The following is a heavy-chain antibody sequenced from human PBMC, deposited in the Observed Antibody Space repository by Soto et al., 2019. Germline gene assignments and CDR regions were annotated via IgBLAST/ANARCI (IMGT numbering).Heavy chain of an antibody. D-gene: IGHD3-10*01. CDR3: ARTYYYGSGSYWRFDP. CDR2: INHSGST. J-gene: IGHJ5*02. Sequence: QVQLQQWGAGLWKPSETLSLTCAVYGGSFSGYYWSWIRQPPGKGLEWIGEINHSGSTNYNPSLKSRVTISVDTSKNQFSLKLSSVTAADTAVYYCARTYYYGSGSYWRFDPWGQGTLVTVSS. CDR1: GGSFSGYY. V-gene: IGHV4-34*01.